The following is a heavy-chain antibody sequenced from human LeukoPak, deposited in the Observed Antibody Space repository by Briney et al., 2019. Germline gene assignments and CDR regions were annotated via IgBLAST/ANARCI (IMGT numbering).Heavy chain of an antibody. Sequence: PSETLSLTCTVSGGSISSYYWSWIRQPPGKGLEWIGYIYHSGSTYYNPSLKSRVTISVDRSKNQFSLKLSSVTAADTAVYYCARGVPNCSGGSCRGADWFDPWGQGTLVTVSS. V-gene: IGHV4-59*12. CDR2: IYHSGST. D-gene: IGHD2-15*01. CDR3: ARGVPNCSGGSCRGADWFDP. CDR1: GGSISSYY. J-gene: IGHJ5*02.